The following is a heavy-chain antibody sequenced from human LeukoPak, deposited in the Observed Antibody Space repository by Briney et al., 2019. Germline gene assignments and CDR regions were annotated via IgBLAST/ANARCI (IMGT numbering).Heavy chain of an antibody. V-gene: IGHV4-61*02. Sequence: SETLSLTCTVSGGSISSGSYYWSWIRQPAGKGLEWIGRIYTSGSTYYNPSLKSRVTISVDTSKNQFSLKLSSVTAADTAVYYCARVRRGYYDSSGYEDAFDIWGQGTMVTVSS. CDR1: GGSISSGSYY. CDR3: ARVRRGYYDSSGYEDAFDI. J-gene: IGHJ3*02. CDR2: IYTSGST. D-gene: IGHD3-22*01.